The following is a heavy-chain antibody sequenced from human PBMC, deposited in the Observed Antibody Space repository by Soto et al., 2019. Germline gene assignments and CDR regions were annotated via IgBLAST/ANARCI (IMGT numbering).Heavy chain of an antibody. Sequence: QVQLQESGPGLVKPSQTLSLTCTVSGGSTISGGYYWTWIRQHPGKGLEWIGYINYGGSPYYNPSLRGRATISLDTSKNQFSLRLNSVTASDTAVYYCATRSPRTRGCFEHWGQGTLVTVSS. CDR3: ATRSPRTRGCFEH. CDR1: GGSTISGGYY. V-gene: IGHV4-31*03. J-gene: IGHJ4*02. CDR2: INYGGSP. D-gene: IGHD3-10*01.